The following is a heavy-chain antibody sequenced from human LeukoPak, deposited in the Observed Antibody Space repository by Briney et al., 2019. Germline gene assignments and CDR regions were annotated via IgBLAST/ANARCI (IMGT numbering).Heavy chain of an antibody. J-gene: IGHJ4*02. CDR1: GFSIISSW. V-gene: IGHV3-7*01. CDR2: MNEDGSGT. Sequence: GGSLRRSCAVSGFSIISSWMSWVRQTPGKGLEWVADMNEDGSGTYYVDSVKGRFTVSRDNAKNSLYLQMSSLRAEDTAVYYCAREPAWGAIDYWGQGTLVTVSS. CDR3: AREPAWGAIDY. D-gene: IGHD7-27*01.